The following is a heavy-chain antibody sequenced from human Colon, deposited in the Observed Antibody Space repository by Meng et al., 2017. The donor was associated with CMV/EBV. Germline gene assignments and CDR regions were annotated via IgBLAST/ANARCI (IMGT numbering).Heavy chain of an antibody. Sequence: QRVQSCVEGINPGASVKVPCKAFRFTLTDSCWPWLRQATGHVLEGLGWLHHNSGVTYYGQNFTGRVTSTEDTSIGTAYKELNWLTSEDKAVYSCARDRAILTWFDGYDIWGQGTLVTVSS. J-gene: IGHJ4*02. D-gene: IGHD3-9*01. CDR2: LHHNSGVT. CDR1: RFTLTDSC. CDR3: ARDRAILTWFDGYDI. V-gene: IGHV1-2*02.